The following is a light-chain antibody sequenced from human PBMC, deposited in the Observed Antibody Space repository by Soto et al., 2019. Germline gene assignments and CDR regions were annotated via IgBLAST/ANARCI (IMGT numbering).Light chain of an antibody. CDR3: IHTSNPRRT. V-gene: IGKV1-39*01. CDR2: GAS. CDR1: LTIGDS. Sequence: DSKMTESGSCLAAGVGRIVTITSRASLTIGDSLSWFQQKAGKPPTLLIYGASALQSGVRARFSGSGSGTDFTLAISILSRDDCATAYRIHTSNPRRTCGEGTKVDIK. J-gene: IGKJ1*01.